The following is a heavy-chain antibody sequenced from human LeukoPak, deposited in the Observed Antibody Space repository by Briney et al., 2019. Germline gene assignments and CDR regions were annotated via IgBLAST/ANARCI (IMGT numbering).Heavy chain of an antibody. CDR3: AREVRGRMVRGDYYFDY. Sequence: PGGSLRLSCAASGFTVSSNYMSWVRQAPGKGLEWVSVIYSGGSTYYADSVKGRFTISRDNSKNTLYLQMNSLRAEDTAVYYCAREVRGRMVRGDYYFDYWGQGTLVTVSS. D-gene: IGHD3-10*01. J-gene: IGHJ4*02. CDR1: GFTVSSNY. V-gene: IGHV3-53*01. CDR2: IYSGGST.